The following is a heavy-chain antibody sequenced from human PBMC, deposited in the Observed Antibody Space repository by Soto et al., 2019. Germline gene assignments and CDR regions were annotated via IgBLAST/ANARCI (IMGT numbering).Heavy chain of an antibody. CDR3: ARDLLSGWYGGYYFDY. CDR2: ISYDGSNK. V-gene: IGHV3-30-3*01. D-gene: IGHD6-19*01. J-gene: IGHJ4*02. Sequence: LRLSCAASGFTFSSYAMHWVRQAPGKGLEWVAVISYDGSNKYYADSVKGRFTISRDNSKNTLYLQMNSLRAEDTAVYYCARDLLSGWYGGYYFDYWGQGTLVTVSS. CDR1: GFTFSSYA.